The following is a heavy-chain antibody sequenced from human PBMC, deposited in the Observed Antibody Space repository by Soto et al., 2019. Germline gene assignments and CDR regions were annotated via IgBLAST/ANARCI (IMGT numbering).Heavy chain of an antibody. CDR2: IYYSGSS. V-gene: IGHV4-30-4*08. J-gene: IGHJ4*02. CDR1: GGSISGDYY. Sequence: QVRLHESGPGLVKPSQTLSLTCSISGGSISGDYYWSWIRQSPEKGLEWIGYIYYSGSSYSNPALQSRLSMSLDTSKNQFSLKLRSVTAADTAVYYGARAGARWLGYFDSWGQGALVGVSS. CDR3: ARAGARWLGYFDS. D-gene: IGHD5-12*01.